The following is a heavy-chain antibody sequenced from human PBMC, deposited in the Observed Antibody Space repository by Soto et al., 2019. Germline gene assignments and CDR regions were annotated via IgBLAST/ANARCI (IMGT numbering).Heavy chain of an antibody. D-gene: IGHD2-8*02. CDR1: GGTFSNYA. CDR2: ITPIFGTA. CDR3: ARSTDYYYYYYGMDV. Sequence: QVQLVQSGAEVKKPGSSVKVSCKASGGTFSNYAISWVRQAPGQGLEWMGGITPIFGTANYAQKFQGRVTITADESTSTAFMELSSLRFEDTVVYYCARSTDYYYYYYGMDVWGQGTTVTVSS. V-gene: IGHV1-69*01. J-gene: IGHJ6*02.